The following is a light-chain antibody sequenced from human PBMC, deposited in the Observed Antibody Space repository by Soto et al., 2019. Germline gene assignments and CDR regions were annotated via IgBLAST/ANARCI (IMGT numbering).Light chain of an antibody. CDR2: GAS. V-gene: IGKV3-20*01. CDR3: QHYLDSPWA. CDR1: QSVIGNY. Sequence: EIVLTQSPATLSLSPGERATLSCRASQSVIGNYLAWYRQKPGQTPRLLIFGASRRATGIPDRFSGSGSGTDFTLTISRLEPEDFVVYYCQHYLDSPWAFGQGTKVEIK. J-gene: IGKJ1*01.